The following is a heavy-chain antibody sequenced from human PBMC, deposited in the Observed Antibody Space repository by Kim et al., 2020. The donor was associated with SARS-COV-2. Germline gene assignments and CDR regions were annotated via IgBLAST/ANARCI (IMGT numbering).Heavy chain of an antibody. V-gene: IGHV3-21*04. CDR1: GFTFSSYS. CDR2: ISSSSSYV. D-gene: IGHD6-19*01. J-gene: IGHJ4*02. CDR3: ARSGSAAGTIAD. Sequence: GGSLRLSCAASGFTFSSYSMNWVRQAPGKGLEWVSSISSSSSYVSSADSAQGRFTITSDNAKNSLTLQMHSQRAEGTDADYCARSGSAAGTIADCGQG.